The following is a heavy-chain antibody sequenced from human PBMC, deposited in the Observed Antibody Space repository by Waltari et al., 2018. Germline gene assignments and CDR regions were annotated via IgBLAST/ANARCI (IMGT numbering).Heavy chain of an antibody. CDR2: IYYSGST. Sequence: QVQLQESGPGLVKPSQTLSLTCTVSGGSISSGGYYWSWIRQHPGKGLEWIGYIYYSGSTYDNPSLKSRVTIAVDTSKNQFSLKLSSVTAADTAAYYCAGGAKEDAFDIWGQGTMVTVSS. J-gene: IGHJ3*02. CDR3: AGGAKEDAFDI. V-gene: IGHV4-31*03. CDR1: GGSISSGGYY.